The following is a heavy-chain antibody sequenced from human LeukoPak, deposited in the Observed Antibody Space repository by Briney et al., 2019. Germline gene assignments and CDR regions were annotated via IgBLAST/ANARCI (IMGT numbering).Heavy chain of an antibody. CDR2: IYYSGST. CDR1: GGSISSSSYY. J-gene: IGHJ4*02. D-gene: IGHD5-18*01. Sequence: MPSENLSLTCTVSGGSISSSSYYWGWIRQPPGKGLEWIGSIYYSGSTYYNPSLKSRVTISVDTSKNQFSLKLSSVTAADTAVYYCARVVDTAMVCDYWGQGTLVTVSS. V-gene: IGHV4-39*01. CDR3: ARVVDTAMVCDY.